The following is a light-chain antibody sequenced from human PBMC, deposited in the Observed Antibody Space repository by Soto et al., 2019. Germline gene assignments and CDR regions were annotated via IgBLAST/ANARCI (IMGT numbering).Light chain of an antibody. Sequence: EIVMTQSLATLSVSPGERATLSCRASQSVSSNLAWYQQKPGQAPRLLIYAASTRATGIPARFSGSGSGTEFTLTISSLQSEDFAVYYCQQYNNWPSLTFGGGTKVDIK. J-gene: IGKJ4*01. CDR1: QSVSSN. CDR3: QQYNNWPSLT. CDR2: AAS. V-gene: IGKV3-15*01.